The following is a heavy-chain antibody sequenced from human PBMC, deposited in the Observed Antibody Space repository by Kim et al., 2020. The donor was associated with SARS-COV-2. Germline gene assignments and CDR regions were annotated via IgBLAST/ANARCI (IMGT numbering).Heavy chain of an antibody. CDR1: GFTFSSYG. CDR3: AKSQRYFDWRNHDAFDI. CDR2: IWYDGSNK. D-gene: IGHD3-9*01. V-gene: IGHV3-33*06. Sequence: GGSLRLSCAASGFTFSSYGMHWVRQAPGKGLEWVAVIWYDGSNKYYADSVKGRFTISRDNSKNTLYLQMNSLRAEDTAVYYCAKSQRYFDWRNHDAFDIWGQGTMVTVSS. J-gene: IGHJ3*02.